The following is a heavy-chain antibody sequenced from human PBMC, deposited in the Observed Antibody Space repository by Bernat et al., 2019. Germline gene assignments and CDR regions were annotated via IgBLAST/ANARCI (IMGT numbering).Heavy chain of an antibody. CDR3: VRGRSGTYTGNEY. CDR2: INSDDSIT. CDR1: GFTFSTYW. V-gene: IGHV3-74*01. J-gene: IGHJ4*02. Sequence: EVQLVESGGGLVQPGGSLRLACAASGFTFSTYWMHWVRQAPGKGLVWVSRINSDDSITNYADSVKGRFSISRDNAKNTLYLQMNSLRVEDTAVYHCVRGRSGTYTGNEYWGQGTLVTVSS. D-gene: IGHD3-10*01.